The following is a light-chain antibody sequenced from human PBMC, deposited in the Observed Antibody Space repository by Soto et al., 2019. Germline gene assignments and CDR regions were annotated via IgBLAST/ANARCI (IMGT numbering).Light chain of an antibody. CDR1: QSVGRW. CDR2: KAS. J-gene: IGKJ1*01. CDR3: QQYESQST. V-gene: IGKV1-5*03. Sequence: DVQMTQSPSTLSASVGDKITITCRASQSVGRWLAWYQQKPGKAPEVLIYKASTLKYGVPSRFSGSGSGTEFSLTISSLQADDFATYFCQQYESQSTFGQGTKVEIK.